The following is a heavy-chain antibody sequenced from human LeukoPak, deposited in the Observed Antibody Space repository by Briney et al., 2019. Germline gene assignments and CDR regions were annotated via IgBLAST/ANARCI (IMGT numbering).Heavy chain of an antibody. CDR1: GFTVSSNY. J-gene: IGHJ5*02. CDR3: ARDLSGGIPSTINWFDP. D-gene: IGHD1-26*01. Sequence: GGSLRLSCAASGFTVSSNYMSWVRQAPGKGLEWVSVIYSGGSTYYADSVKGRFTISRDNSKNTLYLQMNSLRAEDTAVYYCARDLSGGIPSTINWFDPWGQGTLVTVSS. V-gene: IGHV3-53*01. CDR2: IYSGGST.